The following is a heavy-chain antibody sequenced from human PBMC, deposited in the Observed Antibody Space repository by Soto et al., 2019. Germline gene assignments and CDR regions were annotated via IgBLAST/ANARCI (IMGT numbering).Heavy chain of an antibody. CDR1: VDSITNSIYY. V-gene: IGHV4-39*01. D-gene: IGHD2-21*01. CDR2: FIYGGPT. CDR3: ARHTSNTSMVNSSLFLD. Sequence: SETLSLTCSFSVDSITNSIYYCGWIRQSPLKGLVWIGSFIYGGPTYYSLSLESRVSISADTSKNQFSLRLNSVTAADTAIYFCARHTSNTSMVNSSLFLDWGHGALFTVSS. J-gene: IGHJ4*01.